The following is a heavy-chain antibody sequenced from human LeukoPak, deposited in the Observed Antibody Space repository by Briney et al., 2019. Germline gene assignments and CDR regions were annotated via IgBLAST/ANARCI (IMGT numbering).Heavy chain of an antibody. CDR2: IYHSGST. D-gene: IGHD3-16*01. CDR3: AKKSLMITSFDI. CDR1: GAXISSGGFY. J-gene: IGHJ3*02. V-gene: IGHV4-39*07. Sequence: PSETLSLTCTASGAXISSGGFYGGWIRQPPGKGLEWIGEIYHSGSTNYNSSLKSRVTMSVDKSKNQFSLELSSVTAADTAVHYCAKKSLMITSFDIWGQGTMVTVSS.